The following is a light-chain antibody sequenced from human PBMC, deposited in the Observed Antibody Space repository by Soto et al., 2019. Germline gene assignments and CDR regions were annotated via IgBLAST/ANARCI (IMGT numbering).Light chain of an antibody. J-gene: IGKJ2*01. V-gene: IGKV3-20*01. CDR2: GAS. CDR3: QQYGSSPYT. CDR1: QNISSSY. Sequence: EIMLTQSPGTLSLSPGARATLSCRASQNISSSYLAWYQQKPGQAPGLLIYGASSRATGIPDRFSGSWSGTDFTLTILRLEPEDFAVYYCQQYGSSPYTFGQGTKLEIK.